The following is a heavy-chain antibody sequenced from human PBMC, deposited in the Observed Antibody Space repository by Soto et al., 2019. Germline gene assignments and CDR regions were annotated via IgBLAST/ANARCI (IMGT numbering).Heavy chain of an antibody. V-gene: IGHV4-34*01. Sequence: KPSETLSLTCAVYGVPFSGYYWSWIRQSPGKGLEWIGEINHSGNTNYNPSLKSRVTMLVDTSKNQFSLSLSSVTAADTAVYYCANLIVFHRSYHHDYWGHGTLVTVSS. CDR1: GVPFSGYY. CDR3: ANLIVFHRSYHHDY. J-gene: IGHJ4*01. CDR2: INHSGNT. D-gene: IGHD1-26*01.